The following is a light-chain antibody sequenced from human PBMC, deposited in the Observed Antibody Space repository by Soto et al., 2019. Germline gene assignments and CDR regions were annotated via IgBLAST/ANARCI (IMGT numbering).Light chain of an antibody. V-gene: IGKV3-20*01. Sequence: EIVLTQSPGTLSLSPGERATISCRASQSVSGTYFAWFQQKPGQAPRLLIYGISIRSTGIPKRFSGSASGKDFTLTISRLEPEDFTVYYCQQYGSIPRTFGLGTKVEIK. CDR1: QSVSGTY. CDR3: QQYGSIPRT. J-gene: IGKJ1*01. CDR2: GIS.